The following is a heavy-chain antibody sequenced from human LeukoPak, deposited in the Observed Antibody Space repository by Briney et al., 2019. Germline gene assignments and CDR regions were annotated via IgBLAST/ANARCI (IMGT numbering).Heavy chain of an antibody. CDR2: ISYDGSNK. CDR1: GFTFSSYA. J-gene: IGHJ4*02. CDR3: ARLSSTTFSPSDL. Sequence: GRSLRLSCAASGFTFSSYAMHWVRQAPGKGLEWVAVISYDGSNKYYADSVKGRFTISRDNSKNTLYLQMNSLRVEDTAMYYCARLSSTTFSPSDLWGQGTLVTVSS. V-gene: IGHV3-30*04. D-gene: IGHD2/OR15-2a*01.